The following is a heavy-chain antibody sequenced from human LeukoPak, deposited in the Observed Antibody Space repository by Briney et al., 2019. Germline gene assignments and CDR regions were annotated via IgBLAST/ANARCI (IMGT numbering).Heavy chain of an antibody. CDR1: GGSIISSDW. J-gene: IGHJ6*03. CDR3: ARENEGVVVVAATSYYYYYMDV. CDR2: IYHGGST. V-gene: IGHV4-4*02. Sequence: SGTLSLTCAVSGGSIISSDWWSGVRRPPGKGREWIGEIYHGGSTNYNSSLKRRVTISVDQSKNQFSLKLSSVTAADTAVYYCARENEGVVVVAATSYYYYYMDVWGKGTTVTVSS. D-gene: IGHD2-15*01.